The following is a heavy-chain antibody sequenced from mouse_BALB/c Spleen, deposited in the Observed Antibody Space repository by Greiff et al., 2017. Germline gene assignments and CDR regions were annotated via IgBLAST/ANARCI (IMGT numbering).Heavy chain of an antibody. D-gene: IGHD1-2*01. Sequence: EVMLVESGPGLVKPSQSLSLTCTVTGYSITSDYAWNWIRQFPGNKLEWMGYISYSGSTSYNPSLKSRISITRDTSKNQFFLQLNSVTTEDTATYYCARDGSSYWYFDVWGAGTTVTVSS. CDR1: GYSITSDYA. J-gene: IGHJ1*01. V-gene: IGHV3-2*02. CDR2: ISYSGST. CDR3: ARDGSSYWYFDV.